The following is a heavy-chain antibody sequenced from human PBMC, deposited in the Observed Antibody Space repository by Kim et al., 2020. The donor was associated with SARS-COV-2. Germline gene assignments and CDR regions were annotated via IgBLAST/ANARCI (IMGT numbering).Heavy chain of an antibody. V-gene: IGHV4-4*02. CDR1: GGSISSSNW. J-gene: IGHJ3*02. CDR2: IYHSGST. CDR3: ARDGGYYDILTGPNAFDI. D-gene: IGHD3-9*01. Sequence: SETLSLTCAVSGGSISSSNWWSWVRQPPGKGLEWIGEIYHSGSTNYNPSLKSRVTISVDKSKNQFSLKLSSVTAADTAVYYCARDGGYYDILTGPNAFDIWGQGTMVTVSS.